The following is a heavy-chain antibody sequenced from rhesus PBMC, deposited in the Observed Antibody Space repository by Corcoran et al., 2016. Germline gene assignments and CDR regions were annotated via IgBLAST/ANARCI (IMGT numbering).Heavy chain of an antibody. Sequence: QVQLQESGPGLVKPSETLSLTCAVSGYSISSGYGWGWIRQPPGKGLECIGQIYGGSGSTYYNPALKNRGTVSKDTSKNQFSLKLSSVTAADTAVYYCAREGRIYSLFDYWGQGVLVTVSS. CDR1: GYSISSGYG. D-gene: IGHD2-27*01. CDR3: AREGRIYSLFDY. CDR2: IYGGSGST. J-gene: IGHJ4*01. V-gene: IGHV4-127*01.